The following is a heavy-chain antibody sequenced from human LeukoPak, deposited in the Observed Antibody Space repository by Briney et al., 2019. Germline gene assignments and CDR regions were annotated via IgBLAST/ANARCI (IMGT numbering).Heavy chain of an antibody. Sequence: GGSLRLSCAASGFTFSSYAMSWVRQAPGKGLEWVSAISGSGGSTYYADSVKGRFTISRDNSKNTLCLQMNSLRAEDTAVYYCAKDTTMIVVAYFDYWGQGTLVTVSS. CDR1: GFTFSSYA. CDR3: AKDTTMIVVAYFDY. CDR2: ISGSGGST. J-gene: IGHJ4*02. V-gene: IGHV3-23*01. D-gene: IGHD3-22*01.